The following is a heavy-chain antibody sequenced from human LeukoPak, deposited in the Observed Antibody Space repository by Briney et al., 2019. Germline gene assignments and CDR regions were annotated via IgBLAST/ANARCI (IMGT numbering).Heavy chain of an antibody. Sequence: ASVKVSCKASAYTFTSYYMHWVRQAPGQGLEWMGIVNPSGGSTSYAQKFQGRVTMTRDTSTSTVYMELSSLRSEDTAVYYCARANDYDSSGFYYDFFDYWGQGTLVTVSS. CDR1: AYTFTSYY. D-gene: IGHD3-22*01. V-gene: IGHV1-46*01. CDR3: ARANDYDSSGFYYDFFDY. CDR2: VNPSGGST. J-gene: IGHJ4*02.